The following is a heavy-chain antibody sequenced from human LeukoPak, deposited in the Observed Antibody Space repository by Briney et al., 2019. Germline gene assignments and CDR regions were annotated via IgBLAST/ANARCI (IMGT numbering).Heavy chain of an antibody. Sequence: GGSLRLSCAASGFTFSSYAMSWVRQAPGKELDWVSAISGSGGSTYYADSVKGRFTISRDNSKNTLYLQMNSLRAEDTAVYYCAKGDFWSGYYYYYGMDVWGQGTTATVSS. D-gene: IGHD3-3*01. CDR1: GFTFSSYA. CDR3: AKGDFWSGYYYYYGMDV. J-gene: IGHJ6*02. CDR2: ISGSGGST. V-gene: IGHV3-23*01.